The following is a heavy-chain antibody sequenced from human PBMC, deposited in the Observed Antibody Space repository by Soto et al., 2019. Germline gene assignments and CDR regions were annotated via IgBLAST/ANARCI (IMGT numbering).Heavy chain of an antibody. Sequence: QVQLQESGPGLVKPSETLSLTCTVSGGSVNSGSYYWSWIRQPPGKGLEWIGNVYYSGSTNYNPSPKSRVTISVDTSKNQFSLKLSSVTAADTAVYYCARVMVGYGGDYWGQGTLVTVSS. CDR2: VYYSGST. CDR1: GGSVNSGSYY. J-gene: IGHJ4*02. CDR3: ARVMVGYGGDY. D-gene: IGHD5-18*01. V-gene: IGHV4-61*01.